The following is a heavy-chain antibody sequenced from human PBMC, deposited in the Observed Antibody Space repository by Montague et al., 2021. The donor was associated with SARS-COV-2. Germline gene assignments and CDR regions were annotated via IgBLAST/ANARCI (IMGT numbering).Heavy chain of an antibody. Sequence: SETLSLTCTVSGGSISSYYWSWIRQPPGKGLEWIGYIYYTGSTKYNPSLKSRVTMSLDRPTNRFSLRLNSVTAADTAMYYCARAQNTCFIANCVNDFDFWGLGAKVTVSS. V-gene: IGHV4-59*01. D-gene: IGHD1-1*01. CDR1: GGSISSYY. J-gene: IGHJ4*02. CDR2: IYYTGST. CDR3: ARAQNTCFIANCVNDFDF.